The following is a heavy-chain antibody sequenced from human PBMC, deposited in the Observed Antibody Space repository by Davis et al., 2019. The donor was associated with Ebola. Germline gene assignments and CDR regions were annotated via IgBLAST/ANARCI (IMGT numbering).Heavy chain of an antibody. D-gene: IGHD3-3*01. V-gene: IGHV4-30-4*01. CDR1: GGSISSDEYY. CDR3: ARYLDFLRRFDT. Sequence: MPSETLSLTCTVSGGSISSDEYYWSWIRQPPGKGLEWIAYIYYSGSTYYNPSLKSRVTTSVDTSKNQLSLKLSSVIAADTAVYYCARYLDFLRRFDTWGQGTQVTVSS. J-gene: IGHJ5*02. CDR2: IYYSGST.